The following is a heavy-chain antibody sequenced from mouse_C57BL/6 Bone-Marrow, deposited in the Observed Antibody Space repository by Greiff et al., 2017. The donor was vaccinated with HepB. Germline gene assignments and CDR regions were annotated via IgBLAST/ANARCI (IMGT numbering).Heavy chain of an antibody. D-gene: IGHD2-1*01. CDR2: IRLKSDNYAT. V-gene: IGHV6-3*01. CDR1: GFTFSNYW. J-gene: IGHJ2*01. CDR3: TEPHYGKIDY. Sequence: EVKVEESGGGLVQPGGSMKLSCVASGFTFSNYWMNWVRQSPEKGLEWVAQIRLKSDNYATHYAESVKGRFTISRYDSKSSVDLQMNNLRAEDTGIYYCTEPHYGKIDYWGQGTTLTVSS.